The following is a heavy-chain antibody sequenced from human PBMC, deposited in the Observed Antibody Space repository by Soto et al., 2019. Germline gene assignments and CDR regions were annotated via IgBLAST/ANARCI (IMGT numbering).Heavy chain of an antibody. Sequence: SETLSLTCAVYGGSFSGYYWSWIRQPPGKGLEWIGEINHSGSTNYNPSLKSRVTISVDTSKNQFPLKLSSVTAADTAVYYCARDTRYFDWLLDDYYYYYGMDVWGQGTTVTVSS. CDR3: ARDTRYFDWLLDDYYYYYGMDV. J-gene: IGHJ6*02. CDR1: GGSFSGYY. D-gene: IGHD3-9*01. V-gene: IGHV4-34*01. CDR2: INHSGST.